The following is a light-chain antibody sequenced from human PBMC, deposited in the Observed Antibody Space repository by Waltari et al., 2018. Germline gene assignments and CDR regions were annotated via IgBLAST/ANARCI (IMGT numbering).Light chain of an antibody. Sequence: DIQMTQSPSSLSASAGDRVTITCRASQGISTYLNWYQQKPGKAPKRLIYAASSLESGVPSMFSGSGSGTDVTLTISSLQPEDFATYYCLQYNSNPFTFGPGTKLDIK. CDR2: AAS. CDR3: LQYNSNPFT. J-gene: IGKJ3*01. CDR1: QGISTY. V-gene: IGKV1-17*01.